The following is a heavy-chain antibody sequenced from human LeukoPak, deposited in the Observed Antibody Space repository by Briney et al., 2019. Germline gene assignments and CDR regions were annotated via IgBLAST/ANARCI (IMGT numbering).Heavy chain of an antibody. CDR2: INSSSSYI. Sequence: PGGSLRLSCAASGFTFSSYSMNWVRQAPGKGLEWVSSINSSSSYIYYADSVKGRFTISRDNAKNSLYLQMNSLRAEDTAVYYCARDPSSYGDYYYYYGMDVWGQGTTVTVSS. J-gene: IGHJ6*02. V-gene: IGHV3-21*01. CDR3: ARDPSSYGDYYYYYGMDV. D-gene: IGHD4-17*01. CDR1: GFTFSSYS.